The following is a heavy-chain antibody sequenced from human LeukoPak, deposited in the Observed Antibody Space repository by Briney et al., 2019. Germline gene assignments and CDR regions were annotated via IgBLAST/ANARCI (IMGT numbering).Heavy chain of an antibody. Sequence: PGGSLRLSCTASGFTFADHLMSWFRQAPGKGLEWVGFIRSKTYGGTTEYAASVKGRFTISRDDSKSIAYLQMNSLETEDTAVYYCAKPATSILIYFDSWGQGTLVTVSS. D-gene: IGHD2-2*01. V-gene: IGHV3-49*03. J-gene: IGHJ4*02. CDR3: AKPATSILIYFDS. CDR1: GFTFADHL. CDR2: IRSKTYGGTT.